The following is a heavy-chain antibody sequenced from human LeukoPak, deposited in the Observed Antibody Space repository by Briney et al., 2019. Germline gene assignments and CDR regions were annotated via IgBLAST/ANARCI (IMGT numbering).Heavy chain of an antibody. J-gene: IGHJ6*02. V-gene: IGHV3-21*01. D-gene: IGHD3-3*01. CDR1: AFTFSSYS. CDR2: ISSSSSYI. CDR3: AREFGEATIFGVVRNTRYGMDV. Sequence: GGSLRLSCAASAFTFSSYSMNWVRQAPGKGLEWVSSISSSSSYIYYADSVKGRFTISRDNAKNSLYLQMNSLRAEDTAVYYCAREFGEATIFGVVRNTRYGMDVWGQGTTVTVSS.